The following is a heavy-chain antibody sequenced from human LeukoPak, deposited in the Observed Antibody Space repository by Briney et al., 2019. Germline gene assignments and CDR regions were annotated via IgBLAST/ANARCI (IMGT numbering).Heavy chain of an antibody. CDR1: GFIFSDYY. V-gene: IGHV3-23*01. D-gene: IGHD2-8*01. J-gene: IGHJ4*02. Sequence: GGSLRLSCAVSGFIFSDYYMAWIRQAPGKGLEWVSAISGSGGSTYYADSVKGRFTISRDNSKNTLYLQMNSLRAEDTAVYYCAKGLNGHFDYWGQGTLVTVSS. CDR3: AKGLNGHFDY. CDR2: ISGSGGST.